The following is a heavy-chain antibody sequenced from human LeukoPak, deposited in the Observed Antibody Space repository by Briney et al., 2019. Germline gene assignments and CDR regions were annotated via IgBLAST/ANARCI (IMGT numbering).Heavy chain of an antibody. D-gene: IGHD6-19*01. V-gene: IGHV1-2*02. CDR3: ATGLIAVAGGPWYNWFDP. J-gene: IGHJ5*02. CDR1: GYTFTGYY. CDR2: INPNSGGT. Sequence: ASVKVSCKASGYTFTGYYMHWVRQAPGHGLEWMGWINPNSGGTNYAQKFQGRVTMTRDTSISTAYMELSSLRSEDTAVYYCATGLIAVAGGPWYNWFDPWGQGTLVTVSS.